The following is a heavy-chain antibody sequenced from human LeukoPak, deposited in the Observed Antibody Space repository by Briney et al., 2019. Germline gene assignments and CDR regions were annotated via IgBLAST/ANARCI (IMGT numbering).Heavy chain of an antibody. CDR2: INHSGST. CDR1: GGSFSGYY. J-gene: IGHJ4*02. Sequence: PSETLSLTCAVYGGSFSGYYWSWIRQPPGKGLEWIGEINHSGSTNYHPSLKSRVTISVDTSKDQFSLKLSSVTAADTAVYYCARTLRGVSSGWYTPVYFDYWGQGTLVTVSS. V-gene: IGHV4-34*01. CDR3: ARTLRGVSSGWYTPVYFDY. D-gene: IGHD6-19*01.